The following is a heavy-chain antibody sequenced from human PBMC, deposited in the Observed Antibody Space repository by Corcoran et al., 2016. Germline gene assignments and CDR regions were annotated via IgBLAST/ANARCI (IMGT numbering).Heavy chain of an antibody. CDR3: AGHNGVPVIRDGFDV. V-gene: IGHV4-59*02. CDR2: IYYRGTT. Sequence: QVQLQESGPGLVKPSETLSLTCTVSGGSVNNYYWSWIRQPPGKGLEYIGYIYYRGTTLYNPSLKSRVPISVDTSKDQFSLKLSSVTAADTAVYYGAGHNGVPVIRDGFDVWGQGTTVTVSS. J-gene: IGHJ6*02. D-gene: IGHD3-22*01. CDR1: GGSVNNYY.